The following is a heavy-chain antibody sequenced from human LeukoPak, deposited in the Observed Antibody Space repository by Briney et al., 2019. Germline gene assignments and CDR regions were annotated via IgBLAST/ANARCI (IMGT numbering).Heavy chain of an antibody. CDR1: GFTFSNAW. CDR3: ARAYYHASGGAFRMDV. D-gene: IGHD3-10*01. V-gene: IGHV3-15*01. Sequence: PGGSLRLSCAASGFTFSNAWMSWVRQAPGKGLEWVGRIKSKTDGGTTDYAAPVKGRFTISRDDSKNTLYLQMNSLKTEDTAVYYCARAYYHASGGAFRMDVWGQGTTVTVSS. CDR2: IKSKTDGGTT. J-gene: IGHJ6*02.